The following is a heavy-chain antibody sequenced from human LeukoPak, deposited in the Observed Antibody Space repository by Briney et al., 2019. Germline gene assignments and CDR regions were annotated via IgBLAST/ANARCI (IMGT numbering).Heavy chain of an antibody. CDR3: ARSSGGDTTFDY. Sequence: SETLSLTCTVSGYSISSGHYWGWIRQPPGKGLEWIGSIYHSGSTYYNPSLKSRVTISVDTSKNQFSLNLRSVTAADTAVYYCARSSGGDTTFDYWGQETLVTVSS. CDR1: GYSISSGHY. D-gene: IGHD4-17*01. V-gene: IGHV4-38-2*02. CDR2: IYHSGST. J-gene: IGHJ4*02.